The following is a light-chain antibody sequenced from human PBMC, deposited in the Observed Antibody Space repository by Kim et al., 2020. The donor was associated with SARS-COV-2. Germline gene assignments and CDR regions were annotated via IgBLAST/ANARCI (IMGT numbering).Light chain of an antibody. V-gene: IGLV6-57*04. CDR3: QSYDSSTVV. CDR2: EDN. CDR1: SGSIASNY. J-gene: IGLJ2*01. Sequence: KFMLTQPHSVSESPGKTVTISCTRSSGSIASNYVQWYQQRPGSAPTTVIYEDNQRPSGVPDRFSGSIDSSSNSASLTISGLKTEDEADYYCQSYDSSTVVFGGGTQLTVL.